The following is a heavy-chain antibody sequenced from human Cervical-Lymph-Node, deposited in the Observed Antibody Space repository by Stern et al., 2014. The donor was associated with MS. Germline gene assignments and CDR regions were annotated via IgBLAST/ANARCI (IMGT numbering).Heavy chain of an antibody. CDR1: GGSISSYY. J-gene: IGHJ6*02. CDR3: ARAPYDFTNWYGMDV. CDR2: IYFSGST. D-gene: IGHD1-1*01. Sequence: HVQLQQSGPGLVKPSETLSLTCIVSGGSISSYYWSLIRQPPGKGLEWIGPIYFSGSTDYNPSLQSRVTMSADISKNQISLRLSSVTAADTAVYYCARAPYDFTNWYGMDVWGQGTTVTVSS. V-gene: IGHV4-59*01.